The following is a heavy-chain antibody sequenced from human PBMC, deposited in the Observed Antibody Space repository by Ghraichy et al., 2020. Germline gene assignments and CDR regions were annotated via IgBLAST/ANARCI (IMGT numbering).Heavy chain of an antibody. CDR1: GGSISSYY. V-gene: IGHV4-59*01. J-gene: IGHJ6*02. Sequence: SETLSLTCTVSGGSISSYYWSWIRQPPGKGLEWIGYIYYSGSTNYNPSLKSRVTISVDTSKNQFSLKLSSVTAADTAVYYCARAYDFWSGYPGGMDVWGQGTTVTVSS. CDR3: ARAYDFWSGYPGGMDV. D-gene: IGHD3-3*01. CDR2: IYYSGST.